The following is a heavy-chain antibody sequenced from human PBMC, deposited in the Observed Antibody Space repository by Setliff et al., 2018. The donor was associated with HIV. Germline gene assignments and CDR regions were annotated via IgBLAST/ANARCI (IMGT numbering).Heavy chain of an antibody. CDR3: ARVPAAIDY. Sequence: GGSLRLSCAASGFTFSSYNMNWVRQAPGKGLEWVANIKQDGSEKYYVDSVKGRFTISRDNAKNSLYLQMNSLRAEDTAVYYCARVPAAIDYWGQGTLVTVLL. CDR1: GFTFSSYN. V-gene: IGHV3-7*01. D-gene: IGHD2-15*01. J-gene: IGHJ4*02. CDR2: IKQDGSEK.